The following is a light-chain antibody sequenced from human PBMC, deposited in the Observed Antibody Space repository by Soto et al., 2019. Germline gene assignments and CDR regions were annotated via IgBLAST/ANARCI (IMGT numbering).Light chain of an antibody. Sequence: QPVLTQPPSVSGAPGQRVTISCTGSSSNIGAGFDVHWYQQLPGTAPKLLIYGNVDRPSGVPDRFSGSKSGTSASLAITGRQAEDEADYYCQSYDSSLSGYVFGTGTKLTVL. CDR2: GNV. V-gene: IGLV1-40*01. CDR3: QSYDSSLSGYV. CDR1: SSNIGAGFD. J-gene: IGLJ1*01.